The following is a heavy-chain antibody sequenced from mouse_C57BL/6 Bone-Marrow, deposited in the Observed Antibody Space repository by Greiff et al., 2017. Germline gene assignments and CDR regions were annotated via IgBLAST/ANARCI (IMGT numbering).Heavy chain of an antibody. J-gene: IGHJ4*01. CDR1: GFTFSDYY. CDR3: ARDRSYGSSYGGWAMDY. CDR2: INYDGSST. V-gene: IGHV5-16*01. Sequence: EVKVVESEGGLVQPGSSMKLSCTASGFTFSDYYMAWVRQVPEKGLEWVANINYDGSSTYYLDSLKSRFIISRDNAKNILYLQMSSLKSEDTATYYCARDRSYGSSYGGWAMDYWGQGTSVTVSS. D-gene: IGHD1-1*01.